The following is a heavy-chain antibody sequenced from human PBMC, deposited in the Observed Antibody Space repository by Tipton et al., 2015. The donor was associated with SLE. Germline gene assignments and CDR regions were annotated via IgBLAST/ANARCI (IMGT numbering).Heavy chain of an antibody. J-gene: IGHJ4*02. Sequence: TLSLTCTVSGGSISSYYWSWIRQPPGKGLEWIGNIYYSGSTNYNPFLKSRVTISVDTSKSQFSLKLSSVTAADTAVYYCARGRFLEWYVFDSWGQGTLITVSS. CDR3: ARGRFLEWYVFDS. V-gene: IGHV4-59*12. D-gene: IGHD3-3*01. CDR1: GGSISSYY. CDR2: IYYSGST.